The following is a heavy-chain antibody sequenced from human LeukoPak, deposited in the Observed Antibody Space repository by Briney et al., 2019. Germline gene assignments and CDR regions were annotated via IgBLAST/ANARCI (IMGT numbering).Heavy chain of an antibody. CDR3: ARDLAVRGVSWFDP. CDR1: GGSISSYY. Sequence: PSETLSLTCTVPGGSISSYYWSWIRQPAGKGLEWIGRIYTSGSTNYNPSLKSRVTMSVDTSKNQFSLKLSSVTAADTAVYYCARDLAVRGVSWFDPWGQGTLVTVSS. V-gene: IGHV4-4*07. D-gene: IGHD3-10*01. CDR2: IYTSGST. J-gene: IGHJ5*02.